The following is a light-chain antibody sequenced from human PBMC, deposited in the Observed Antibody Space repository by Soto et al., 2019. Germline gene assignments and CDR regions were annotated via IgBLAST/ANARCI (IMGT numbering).Light chain of an antibody. CDR1: SSDVGGYKF. J-gene: IGLJ1*01. Sequence: QSALTQADSVSGSPGQSITISCTGTSSDVGGYKFVSWYQHHPGKAPKLMISEVSNRPSGVSNRFSGSKSGNTASLTISGLQVEDEADYYCASYSSSSTLYVFGTGTKVTVL. CDR2: EVS. CDR3: ASYSSSSTLYV. V-gene: IGLV2-14*01.